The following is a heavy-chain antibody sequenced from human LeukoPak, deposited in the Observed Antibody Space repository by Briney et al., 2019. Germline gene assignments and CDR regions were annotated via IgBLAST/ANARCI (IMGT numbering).Heavy chain of an antibody. V-gene: IGHV4-4*07. CDR1: GGSLSSYH. J-gene: IGHJ3*02. D-gene: IGHD5-24*01. CDR3: ARGDLGRDGYNFPFDI. Sequence: SETLSLTCTVSGGSLSSYHWSWIRQPAGKGLEGMGRIYSSGNTNYNPSLKSQVTMSVDTSKSQFSLKLNSVMAADTAVYYCARGDLGRDGYNFPFDIWGQGTMVTVSS. CDR2: IYSSGNT.